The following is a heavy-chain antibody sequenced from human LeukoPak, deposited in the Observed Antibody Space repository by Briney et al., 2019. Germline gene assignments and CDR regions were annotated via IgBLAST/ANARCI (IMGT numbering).Heavy chain of an antibody. Sequence: PSQTLSLTCTVSGGSLSSGSYYWSWIRQPAGKGLEWIGRIYTSGSTNYNPSLKSRFTISVDTSKNPFSLKLSSVTAADTAVYYCASTTLDYYDSSGPPFDYWGQGTLVTVSS. J-gene: IGHJ4*02. D-gene: IGHD3-22*01. V-gene: IGHV4-61*02. CDR1: GGSLSSGSYY. CDR3: ASTTLDYYDSSGPPFDY. CDR2: IYTSGST.